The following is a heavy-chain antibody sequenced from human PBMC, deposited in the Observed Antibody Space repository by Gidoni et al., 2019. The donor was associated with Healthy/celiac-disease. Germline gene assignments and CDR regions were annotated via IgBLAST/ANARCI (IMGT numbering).Heavy chain of an antibody. CDR1: GGSISSSSYY. CDR3: AGDCSGGSCYRNWFDP. D-gene: IGHD2-15*01. Sequence: QLQLQESGPGLVKPSETLSLTCTVSGGSISSSSYYWGWLRQPPGKGLEWIGSIYYSGSTYYNPSLKSRVTISVDTSKNQFSLKLSSVTAADTAVYYCAGDCSGGSCYRNWFDPWGQGTLVTVSS. J-gene: IGHJ5*02. CDR2: IYYSGST. V-gene: IGHV4-39*01.